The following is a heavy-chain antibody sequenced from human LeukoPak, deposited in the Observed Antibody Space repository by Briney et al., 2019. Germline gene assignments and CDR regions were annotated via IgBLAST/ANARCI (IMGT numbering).Heavy chain of an antibody. CDR1: GFTFSNAW. CDR2: IKSKTDGGTT. J-gene: IGHJ6*03. V-gene: IGHV3-15*01. D-gene: IGHD2-2*01. CDR3: TTTPDIVVVPAGEDYYYMDV. Sequence: GGSLRLSCAASGFTFSNAWMSWVRQAPGKGLEWVGRIKSKTDGGTTDYAAPVKGRFTISRDDSKNTLYLQMNSLKTEDTAVYYCTTTPDIVVVPAGEDYYYMDVWGKGTTVTVSS.